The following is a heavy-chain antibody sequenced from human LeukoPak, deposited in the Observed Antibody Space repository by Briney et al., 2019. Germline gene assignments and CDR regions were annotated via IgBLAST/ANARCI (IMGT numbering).Heavy chain of an antibody. V-gene: IGHV1-46*01. CDR1: GYTFTSYY. D-gene: IGHD3-22*01. Sequence: VASVKVSCKASGYTFTSYYMHWVRQAPGQGLEWMGIINPSGGSTSYAQKFQGRVTMTRDTSTGTVYMELSSLRSEDTAVYYCARDAARYYYDSSGYYLPDYWGQGTLVTVSS. J-gene: IGHJ4*02. CDR3: ARDAARYYYDSSGYYLPDY. CDR2: INPSGGST.